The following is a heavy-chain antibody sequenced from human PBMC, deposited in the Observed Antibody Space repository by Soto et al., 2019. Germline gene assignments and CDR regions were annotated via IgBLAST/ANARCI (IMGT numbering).Heavy chain of an antibody. CDR2: ISVIGDHT. V-gene: IGHV3-21*01. Sequence: GGSLRLSCAASGFTFNTYAMSWVRQAPGKGLEWVSSISVIGDHTFYADSVKGRFTISRDNAKNSLFLELTSLRADDTAVYFWARDSKNHQERMDVWGQGTAVTVSS. CDR3: ARDSKNHQERMDV. CDR1: GFTFNTYA. D-gene: IGHD4-4*01. J-gene: IGHJ6*02.